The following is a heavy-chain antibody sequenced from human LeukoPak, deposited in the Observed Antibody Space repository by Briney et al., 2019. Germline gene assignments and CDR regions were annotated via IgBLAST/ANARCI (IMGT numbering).Heavy chain of an antibody. CDR2: IYYSGST. J-gene: IGHJ2*01. V-gene: IGHV4-59*12. Sequence: SETLSLTCTVSGGSISSYYWSWIRQPPGKGLEWIGYIYYSGSTNYNPSLKSRVTISVDTSKNQFSLKLSSVTAADTAVYYCARGKPTFTMIVVVTRNWYFDLWGRGTLVTVSS. CDR1: GGSISSYY. D-gene: IGHD3-22*01. CDR3: ARGKPTFTMIVVVTRNWYFDL.